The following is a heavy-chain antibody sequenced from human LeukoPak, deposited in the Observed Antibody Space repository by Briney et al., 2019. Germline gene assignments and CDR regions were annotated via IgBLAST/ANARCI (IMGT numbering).Heavy chain of an antibody. V-gene: IGHV3-33*01. Sequence: AGSLRLSCAASGFTISSSGMHWVRQAPGKGLEWVAVIWYDGSNKYYADSVKGRFTISRDNSKNTLYLQMNSLRAEDTAVYYCARDFTFGGVIVLQGFDPWGQGTLVTVSS. J-gene: IGHJ5*02. D-gene: IGHD3-16*02. CDR3: ARDFTFGGVIVLQGFDP. CDR1: GFTISSSG. CDR2: IWYDGSNK.